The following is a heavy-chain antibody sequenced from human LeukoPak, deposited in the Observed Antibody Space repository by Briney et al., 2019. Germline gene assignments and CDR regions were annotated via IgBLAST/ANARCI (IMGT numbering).Heavy chain of an antibody. D-gene: IGHD3/OR15-3a*01. CDR2: ISGSNGNT. CDR3: AAFSPWTGYYSSYYFDF. CDR1: SYTFTRYG. J-gene: IGHJ4*02. V-gene: IGHV1-18*01. Sequence: ASVKVSCKASSYTFTRYGISWVRQAPGQGLEWMGWISGSNGNTNYAQKFQGRVSMTADTSTSTAYMELRSLRSDDTAVYYCAAFSPWTGYYSSYYFDFWGQGTLVTVSS.